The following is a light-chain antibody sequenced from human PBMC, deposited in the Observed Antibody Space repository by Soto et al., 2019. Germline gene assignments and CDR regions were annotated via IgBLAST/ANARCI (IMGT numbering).Light chain of an antibody. Sequence: LTQSPDTLSLSPGERATLSCRASQTVSSSYLAWYQQKPGQAPRLLIYGASSRATGIPDRFSGSGSGTDFTLTISRLEPEDFAVYYCQQYGSSPITFGGGTKVDIK. CDR2: GAS. CDR1: QTVSSSY. J-gene: IGKJ4*01. CDR3: QQYGSSPIT. V-gene: IGKV3-20*01.